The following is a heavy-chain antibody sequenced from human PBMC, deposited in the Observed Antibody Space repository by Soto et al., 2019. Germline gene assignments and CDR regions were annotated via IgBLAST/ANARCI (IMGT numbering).Heavy chain of an antibody. J-gene: IGHJ4*02. CDR1: GGTFSSYA. CDR3: ARYYRQDSSGYYSWYFDY. D-gene: IGHD3-22*01. Sequence: QVQLVQSGAEVKKPGSSVKVSCKASGGTFSSYAISWVRQAPGQGLEWMGGIIPIFGTANYAQKFQGRVTITAYESTSTANMELSSLRSEDTAVYYCARYYRQDSSGYYSWYFDYWGQGTLVTVSS. V-gene: IGHV1-69*01. CDR2: IIPIFGTA.